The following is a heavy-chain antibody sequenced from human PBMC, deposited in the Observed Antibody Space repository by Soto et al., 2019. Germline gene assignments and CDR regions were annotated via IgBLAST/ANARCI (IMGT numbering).Heavy chain of an antibody. CDR3: ARDQGFTMVRGVITSFFDY. D-gene: IGHD3-10*01. J-gene: IGHJ4*02. Sequence: GGSLRLSCAASGFTFSSYSMNWVRQAPGKGLEWVSSISSSSSYIYYADSVKGRFTISRDNAKSSLYLQMNSLRAEDAAVYYCARDQGFTMVRGVITSFFDYWGQGTLVTVS. CDR2: ISSSSSYI. CDR1: GFTFSSYS. V-gene: IGHV3-21*01.